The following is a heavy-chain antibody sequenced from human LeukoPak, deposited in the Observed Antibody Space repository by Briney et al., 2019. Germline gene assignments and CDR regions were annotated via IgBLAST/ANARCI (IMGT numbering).Heavy chain of an antibody. CDR1: GFTFSSYG. CDR2: IWYDGSNK. CDR3: ARGQVGAINDAFDI. J-gene: IGHJ3*02. Sequence: PGGSLRLSCAASGFTFSSYGMHWVRQAPGKGLEWVAVIWYDGSNKYYADSVKGRFTISRDNSKNTLYLQMNSLRAEDTAVYYCARGQVGAINDAFDIWGQGTMVTVSS. D-gene: IGHD1-26*01. V-gene: IGHV3-33*01.